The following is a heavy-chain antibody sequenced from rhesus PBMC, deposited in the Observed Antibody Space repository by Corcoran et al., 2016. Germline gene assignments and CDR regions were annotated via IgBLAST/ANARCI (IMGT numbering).Heavy chain of an antibody. J-gene: IGHJ3*01. Sequence: QVTLKESGPALVKPTQTLTLTCTFSGFSLSTSGVRVSWIRQPPGKGLEWIGYIYGTSGSTNYNPSLKNRVTISKYASKNQFSLKLSSVTAADTAVYYCARDSGCTGSGCHDAFDFWGQGLRVTVSS. D-gene: IGHD2-21*01. CDR2: IYGTSGST. CDR3: ARDSGCTGSGCHDAFDF. V-gene: IGHV4-76*01. CDR1: GFSLSTSGV.